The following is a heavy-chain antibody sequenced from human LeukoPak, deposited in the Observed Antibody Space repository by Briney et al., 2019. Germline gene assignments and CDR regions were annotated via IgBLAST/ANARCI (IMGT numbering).Heavy chain of an antibody. CDR3: ARGGDYYDSSGYCDY. V-gene: IGHV1-46*01. Sequence: GASVKVSCKASGYTFTSYYMHWVRQAPGQGLEWMGIIDPSGGSTSYAQKFQGRVTMTRDMSTSTVYMELSSLRSEDTAVYYCARGGDYYDSSGYCDYWGQGTLVTVSS. J-gene: IGHJ4*02. CDR1: GYTFTSYY. CDR2: IDPSGGST. D-gene: IGHD3-22*01.